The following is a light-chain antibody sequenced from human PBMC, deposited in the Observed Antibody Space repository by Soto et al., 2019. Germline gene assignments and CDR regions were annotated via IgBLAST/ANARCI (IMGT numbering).Light chain of an antibody. CDR2: EGI. Sequence: QSVLAQPASVSGSPGQSITISCSGTSSNIGGYNVVSWYQQHPGKAPKVIVYEGIKRPSGVSDRFSGSTSGSTASLTISGLQAEDEAEYYCCSYLGATTYVLGSGAKVTVL. V-gene: IGLV2-23*01. CDR1: SSNIGGYNV. J-gene: IGLJ1*01. CDR3: CSYLGATTYV.